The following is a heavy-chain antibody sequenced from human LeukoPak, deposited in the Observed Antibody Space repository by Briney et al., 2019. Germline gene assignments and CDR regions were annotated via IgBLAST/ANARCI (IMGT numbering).Heavy chain of an antibody. D-gene: IGHD3-22*01. CDR3: AREGYYDSSGYYYGYYYYYYMDV. J-gene: IGHJ6*03. V-gene: IGHV6-1*01. Sequence: SQTLSLTCAISGDSVSSNSAAWNWIRQSPSRGLEWLGRTYYRSKWYNDYAVSVKSRITINPDTSKNQFSLQLNSVTPEDTAVYYCAREGYYDSSGYYYGYYYYYYMDVWGKGTTVTVSS. CDR2: TYYRSKWYN. CDR1: GDSVSSNSAA.